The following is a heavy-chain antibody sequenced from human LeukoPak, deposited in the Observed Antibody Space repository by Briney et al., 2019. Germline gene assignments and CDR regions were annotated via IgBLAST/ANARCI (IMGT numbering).Heavy chain of an antibody. D-gene: IGHD4-4*01. CDR1: GFTFTDYW. Sequence: GGSLRLSCATSGFTFTDYWMAWIRQSPGKGLEWVANIQQDGGQAYYLDSVEGRFTISRDNAKNSLYLQTNNLRVEDTAVYYCSNGIYSSSYWGQGTLVTVSS. V-gene: IGHV3-7*01. CDR2: IQQDGGQA. J-gene: IGHJ4*02. CDR3: SNGIYSSSY.